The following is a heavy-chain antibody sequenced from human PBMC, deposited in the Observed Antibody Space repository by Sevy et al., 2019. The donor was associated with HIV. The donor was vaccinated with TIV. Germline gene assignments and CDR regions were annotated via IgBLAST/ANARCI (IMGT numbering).Heavy chain of an antibody. CDR1: GFTFSSYW. CDR3: ARDGVMGSY. J-gene: IGHJ4*02. D-gene: IGHD3-16*01. V-gene: IGHV3-7*01. Sequence: GGSLRLSCAASGFTFSSYWMSWVRQAPGKGLEWVANIKQDGSEKNYVDSVKGRFTISRDNAMNSLYLQMNSLRADDTAVYYCARDGVMGSYWGQGTLVTVSS. CDR2: IKQDGSEK.